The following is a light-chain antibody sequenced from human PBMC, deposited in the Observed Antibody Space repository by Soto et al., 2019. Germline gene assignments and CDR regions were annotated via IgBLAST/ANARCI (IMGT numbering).Light chain of an antibody. CDR3: QQYGSSPFT. CDR2: GAS. V-gene: IGKV3-20*01. CDR1: QSVSSSY. Sequence: EIVMTQSPAALSVSPGQRATLSCRSSQSVSSSYLAWYQQKPGQAPRLLIYGASSRATGIPDRFSGSVSGTDFTLTISRLEPEDFAVYYCQQYGSSPFTFGPGTKVDIK. J-gene: IGKJ3*01.